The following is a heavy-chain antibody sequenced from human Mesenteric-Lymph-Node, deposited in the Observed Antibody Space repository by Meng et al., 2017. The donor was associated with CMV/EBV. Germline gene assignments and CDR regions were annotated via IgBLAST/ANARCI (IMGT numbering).Heavy chain of an antibody. J-gene: IGHJ4*02. Sequence: SETLSLTCAVYGGSFSGYYWSWIRQPPGKGLEWIGEINHSGSTNYNPSLKSRVTISVDTSKNQFSLKLSSVTAADTAVYYCARGLEWPDYWGQGTLVTVSS. D-gene: IGHD3-3*01. V-gene: IGHV4-34*01. CDR3: ARGLEWPDY. CDR1: GGSFSGYY. CDR2: INHSGST.